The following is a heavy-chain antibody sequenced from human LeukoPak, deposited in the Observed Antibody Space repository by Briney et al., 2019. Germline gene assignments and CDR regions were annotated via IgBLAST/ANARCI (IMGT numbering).Heavy chain of an antibody. Sequence: HPGGSLRLSCAASGFTFSSYSMNWVRQAPGKGLEWVSYISSSSTIYYADSVKGRFTISRDNAKNSLYLQMNSLRDEDTAVYYCARVVYASAARSYYGMDVWGQGTTVTVSS. D-gene: IGHD2-2*01. V-gene: IGHV3-48*02. CDR3: ARVVYASAARSYYGMDV. CDR2: ISSSSTI. J-gene: IGHJ6*02. CDR1: GFTFSSYS.